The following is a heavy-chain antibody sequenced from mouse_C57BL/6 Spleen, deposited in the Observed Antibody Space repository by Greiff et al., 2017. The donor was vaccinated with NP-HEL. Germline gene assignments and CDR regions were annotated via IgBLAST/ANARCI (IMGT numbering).Heavy chain of an antibody. J-gene: IGHJ2*01. Sequence: EVKLMESGGDLVKPGGSLKLSCAASGFTFSSYGMSWVRQTPDKRLEWVATISSGGSYTYYPDSVKGRFTISRDNAKNTLYLQMSSLKSEDTAMYYCARHDDDLYYFDYWGQGTTLTVSS. CDR1: GFTFSSYG. D-gene: IGHD2-4*01. CDR3: ARHDDDLYYFDY. CDR2: ISSGGSYT. V-gene: IGHV5-6*01.